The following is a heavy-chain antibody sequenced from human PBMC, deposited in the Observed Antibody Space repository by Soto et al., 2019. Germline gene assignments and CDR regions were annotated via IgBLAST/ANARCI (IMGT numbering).Heavy chain of an antibody. Sequence: QVQLQESGPGLVKPSETLSLTCTVSGGSVSSGSYYWSWIRQPPGKGLVWIGYIYYSGSTNYNPSLKSRVTISVDTSKNQFSLKLSSVTAADTAVYYCASDTTGHDAFDIWGQGTMVTVSS. CDR1: GGSVSSGSYY. CDR2: IYYSGST. CDR3: ASDTTGHDAFDI. J-gene: IGHJ3*02. V-gene: IGHV4-61*01. D-gene: IGHD1-1*01.